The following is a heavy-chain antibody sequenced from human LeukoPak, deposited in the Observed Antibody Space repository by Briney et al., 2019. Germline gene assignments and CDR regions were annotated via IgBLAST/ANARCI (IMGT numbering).Heavy chain of an antibody. V-gene: IGHV3-23*01. J-gene: IGHJ4*02. Sequence: GGSLRLSCAASGFTFSSYAMSGVRQAPGKGLQWVSTISGRSSTTHYADSVKGRFTISRDNSKNTLYLQMNSLRAEDTAVYYCARGPSGYHDTGGQGTLVTVSS. CDR2: ISGRSSTT. D-gene: IGHD5-12*01. CDR3: ARGPSGYHDT. CDR1: GFTFSSYA.